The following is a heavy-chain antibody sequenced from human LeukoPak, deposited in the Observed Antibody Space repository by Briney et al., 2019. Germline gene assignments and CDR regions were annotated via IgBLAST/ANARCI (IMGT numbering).Heavy chain of an antibody. V-gene: IGHV3-15*01. CDR3: TTDQRITVFGVVVNDHGAFDI. Sequence: GGSLRLSCAASGFTFSNAWMNWVRQAPGKGLEWVGRIKNKTDGGTTDYAAPVKGRFTISRDDSKNTLYLQMNSLKTEDTAVYYCTTDQRITVFGVVVNDHGAFDIWGQGTMVTVSS. CDR1: GFTFSNAW. D-gene: IGHD3-3*01. CDR2: IKNKTDGGTT. J-gene: IGHJ3*02.